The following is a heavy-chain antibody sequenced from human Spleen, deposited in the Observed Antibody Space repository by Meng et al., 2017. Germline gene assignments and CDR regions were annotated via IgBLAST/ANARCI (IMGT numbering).Heavy chain of an antibody. CDR2: INAGNGNT. Sequence: ASVKVSCKASGYTFTSYAMHWVRQAPGQRLEWMGWINAGNGNTKYSQKFQGRVTITRDTSATIAYMELSGLRSDDTAMYYCARDEDISAAGKLFGDYWGQGTLVTVSS. J-gene: IGHJ4*02. CDR1: GYTFTSYA. CDR3: ARDEDISAAGKLFGDY. V-gene: IGHV1-3*01. D-gene: IGHD6-13*01.